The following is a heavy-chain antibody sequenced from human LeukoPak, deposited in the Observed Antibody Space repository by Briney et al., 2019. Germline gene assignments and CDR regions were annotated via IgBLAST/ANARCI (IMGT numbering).Heavy chain of an antibody. D-gene: IGHD3-9*01. CDR1: GYTFTSYG. J-gene: IGHJ3*02. V-gene: IGHV1-18*01. Sequence: GASVKVSCKASGYTFTSYGISWVRQAPGQGLEWMGWISAYNGNTNYAQKLQGRVTMTTDTSTITAYMELRSLRSDDTAVYYCARDPPYYDILTGYYAAAAFDIWGQGTMVTVSS. CDR3: ARDPPYYDILTGYYAAAAFDI. CDR2: ISAYNGNT.